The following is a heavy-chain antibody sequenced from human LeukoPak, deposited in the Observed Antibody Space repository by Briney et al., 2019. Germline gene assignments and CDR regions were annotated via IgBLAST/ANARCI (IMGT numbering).Heavy chain of an antibody. CDR3: ARDPVGGDIDY. CDR2: ITSSGSTM. J-gene: IGHJ4*02. V-gene: IGHV3-48*03. D-gene: IGHD5-24*01. Sequence: GGSLRLSCAASGFTFRNYAMTWVRQAPGKGLEWVSYITSSGSTMYYADSVRGRFTISRDNAKNSLYLQMNSLRAEDTAVYYCARDPVGGDIDYWGQGTLVTVSS. CDR1: GFTFRNYA.